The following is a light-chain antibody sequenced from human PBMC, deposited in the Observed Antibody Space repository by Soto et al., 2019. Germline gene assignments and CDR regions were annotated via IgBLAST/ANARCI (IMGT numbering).Light chain of an antibody. Sequence: IHMSQSPSSLSASMGDRVSITCRASQAIGNFLAWYQQRPGKVPKLLIYAASTLQSGVPSRFSGSGSGTDFTLTISSLQPEDFATYYCQQSYSTPRTFGQGTKVDIK. J-gene: IGKJ1*01. V-gene: IGKV1-27*01. CDR2: AAS. CDR3: QQSYSTPRT. CDR1: QAIGNF.